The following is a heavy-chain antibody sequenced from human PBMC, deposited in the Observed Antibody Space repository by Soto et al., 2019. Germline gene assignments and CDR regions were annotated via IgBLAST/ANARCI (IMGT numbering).Heavy chain of an antibody. CDR2: IYSSGNT. D-gene: IGHD3-3*01. Sequence: SETMSLTCSVSDGTISGYYWTWIRQPAGKGLEWIGRIYSSGNTKYNPSLQSRVTMSLDTSNNQFSLRLTSVTAADTAVYYCARGQRFSDWFDPWGQGTLVTV. CDR3: ARGQRFSDWFDP. V-gene: IGHV4-4*07. CDR1: DGTISGYY. J-gene: IGHJ5*02.